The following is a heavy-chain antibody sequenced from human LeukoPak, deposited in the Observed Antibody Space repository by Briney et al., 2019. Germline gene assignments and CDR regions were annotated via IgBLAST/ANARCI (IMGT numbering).Heavy chain of an antibody. V-gene: IGHV4-34*01. D-gene: IGHD2-15*01. CDR1: GGSFSGYY. CDR2: INHSGST. CDR3: ARDQDCSGGSCYLPTFDY. J-gene: IGHJ4*02. Sequence: SETLSLTCAVYGGSFSGYYWSWIRQPPGKGLEWIGEINHSGSTNYNPSLKSRVTISVDTSKNQFSLKLSSVTATDTAVYYCARDQDCSGGSCYLPTFDYWGQGTLVTVSS.